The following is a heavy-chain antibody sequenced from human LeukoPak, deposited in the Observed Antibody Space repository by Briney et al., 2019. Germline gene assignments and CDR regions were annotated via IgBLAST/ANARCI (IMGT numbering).Heavy chain of an antibody. CDR3: AKRSYYYDSSGYYDYYYYMDV. Sequence: GGSLRLSCAASGITFSSYAMSWVRQAPGKGLEWVSAISGSGGSTYYADSVKGRFTISRDNSKNTLYLQMNSLRAEDTAVYYCAKRSYYYDSSGYYDYYYYMDVWGKGTTVTVSS. V-gene: IGHV3-23*01. CDR1: GITFSSYA. J-gene: IGHJ6*03. D-gene: IGHD3-22*01. CDR2: ISGSGGST.